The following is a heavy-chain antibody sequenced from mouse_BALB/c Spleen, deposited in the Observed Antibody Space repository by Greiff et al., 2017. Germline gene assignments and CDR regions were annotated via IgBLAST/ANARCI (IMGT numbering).Heavy chain of an antibody. CDR3: ARNQYYGSSLYYAMDY. Sequence: EVQLQQSGPGLVKPSQSLSLTCTVTGYSITSDYAWNWIRQFPGNKLEWMGYISYSGSTSYNPSLKSRISITRDTSKNQFFLQLNSVTTEDTATYYCARNQYYGSSLYYAMDYWGQGTSVTVSS. D-gene: IGHD1-1*01. CDR1: GYSITSDYA. J-gene: IGHJ4*01. CDR2: ISYSGST. V-gene: IGHV3-2*02.